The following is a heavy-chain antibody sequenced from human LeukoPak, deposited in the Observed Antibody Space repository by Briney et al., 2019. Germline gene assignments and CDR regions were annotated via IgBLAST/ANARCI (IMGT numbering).Heavy chain of an antibody. CDR3: VSGQLVDETPYYYYYMDV. V-gene: IGHV1-2*06. CDR1: GYTSTGYY. CDR2: INPYSGGT. D-gene: IGHD6-6*01. Sequence: GASVKVSCKASGYTSTGYYMHWVRQAPGQGLEWMGRINPYSGGTNYAQKFQGRVTMTRDTSISTAYMELSRLRSDDTAVYYCVSGQLVDETPYYYYYMDVWGKGTTVTVSS. J-gene: IGHJ6*03.